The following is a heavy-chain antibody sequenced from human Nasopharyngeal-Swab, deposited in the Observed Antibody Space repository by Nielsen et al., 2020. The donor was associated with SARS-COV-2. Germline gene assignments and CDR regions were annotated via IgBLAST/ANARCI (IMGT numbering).Heavy chain of an antibody. V-gene: IGHV3-9*01. D-gene: IGHD6-6*01. CDR1: GFTFDDYA. J-gene: IGHJ6*02. CDR3: AKDTTPLYSSSSVPYYYGMDV. CDR2: ISWNSGSI. Sequence: SLKISCAASGFTFDDYAMHWVRQAPGKGLEWVSGISWNSGSIGYADSVKGRFTISRDNAKNSLYPQMNSLRAEDTALYYCAKDTTPLYSSSSVPYYYGMDVWGQGTTVTVSS.